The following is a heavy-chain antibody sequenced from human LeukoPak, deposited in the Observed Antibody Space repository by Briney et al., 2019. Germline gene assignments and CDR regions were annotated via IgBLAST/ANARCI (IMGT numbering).Heavy chain of an antibody. CDR1: GFTFSSYS. V-gene: IGHV3-48*04. Sequence: PGGSLRLSCAASGFTFSSYSMNWVRQAPGKGLEWVSYISSSSSTIYYADSVKGRFTISRDNAKNSLYLQMNSLRAEDTAVHYCARWAPGAASHFEGWGQGTLVTVSS. J-gene: IGHJ4*02. CDR3: ARWAPGAASHFEG. D-gene: IGHD1-26*01. CDR2: ISSSSSTI.